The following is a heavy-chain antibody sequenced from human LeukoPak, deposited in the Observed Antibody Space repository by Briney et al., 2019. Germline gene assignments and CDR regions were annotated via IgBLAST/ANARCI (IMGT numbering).Heavy chain of an antibody. J-gene: IGHJ4*02. CDR1: GFTFSSSW. V-gene: IGHV3-74*01. Sequence: PGGSLRLSCAASGFTFSSSWMHWVRQAPGKGLVWVSRINGDGSSTNYADSVKGRFTISRDNAKNTLYLQMNSLRAEDTAVYYCAREGRGGYYGFDYWGQGTLVTVSS. CDR2: INGDGSST. D-gene: IGHD3-3*01. CDR3: AREGRGGYYGFDY.